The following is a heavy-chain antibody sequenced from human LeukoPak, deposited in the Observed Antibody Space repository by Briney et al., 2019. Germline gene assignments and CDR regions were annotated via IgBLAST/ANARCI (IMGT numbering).Heavy chain of an antibody. CDR1: GYTFTGYY. CDR2: INPNSGGT. CDR3: ARVPDFMITFGGVIAPIDY. V-gene: IGHV1-2*02. D-gene: IGHD3-16*01. Sequence: ASVKVSCKASGYTFTGYYMHWVRQAPGQGLEWMGWINPNSGGTNYAQKFQGRVTMTRDTSISTAYMELSRLRSDDTALYYCARVPDFMITFGGVIAPIDYWGQGTLVTVSS. J-gene: IGHJ4*02.